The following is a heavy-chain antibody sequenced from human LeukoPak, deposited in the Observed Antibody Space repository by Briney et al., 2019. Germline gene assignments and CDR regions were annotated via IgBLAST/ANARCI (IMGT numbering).Heavy chain of an antibody. CDR2: ISSSGSTL. Sequence: GGSLRLSCAASGFTFSDYYMSWIRQAPGKGLEWVSYISSSGSTLYYADSVKGRFTISRDNAKNSLYLQMNSLRAEDTAVYYCARDVNCSGGSCYSGYYYYGMDVWGQGTTVTVSS. CDR1: GFTFSDYY. D-gene: IGHD2-15*01. V-gene: IGHV3-11*01. CDR3: ARDVNCSGGSCYSGYYYYGMDV. J-gene: IGHJ6*02.